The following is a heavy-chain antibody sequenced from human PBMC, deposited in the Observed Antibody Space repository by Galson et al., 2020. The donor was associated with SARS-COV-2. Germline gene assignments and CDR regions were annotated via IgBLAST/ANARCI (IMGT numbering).Heavy chain of an antibody. D-gene: IGHD6-13*01. V-gene: IGHV4-4*07. CDR2: IYTSGST. CDR3: AIYSSSWPIDY. J-gene: IGHJ4*02. Sequence: ASETLSLTCTVSGGSISSYYWSWIRQPAGKGLEWIGRIYTSGSTNYNPSLKSRVTMSVDTSKNQFSLKLSSVTAADTAVYYCAIYSSSWPIDYWGQGTLVTVSS. CDR1: GGSISSYY.